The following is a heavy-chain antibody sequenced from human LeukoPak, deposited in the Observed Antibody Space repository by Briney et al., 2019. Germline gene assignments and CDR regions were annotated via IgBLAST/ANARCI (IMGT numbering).Heavy chain of an antibody. Sequence: GGSLRLSCAASGFTFSTSAMSWVRQAPGKGLEWVSNISGSGSGGSTYYADSVKGRFTISRDNSKNTLYLQMNSLRAEDTAVYYCAKSGYNRFDYWGQGTLVTVSS. CDR2: ISGSGSGGST. CDR1: GFTFSTSA. CDR3: AKSGYNRFDY. J-gene: IGHJ4*02. D-gene: IGHD5-24*01. V-gene: IGHV3-23*01.